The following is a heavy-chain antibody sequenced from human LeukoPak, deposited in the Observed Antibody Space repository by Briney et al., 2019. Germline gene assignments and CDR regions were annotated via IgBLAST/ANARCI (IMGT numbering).Heavy chain of an antibody. CDR3: ARYSGSYSFDY. CDR2: INTNGITT. Sequence: GGSLRLSCAASGFTFSSYWMHWVRQAPGKGLLWVSRINTNGITTTYADSVKGRFTISRDNAKNTLCLQMNSLRAEDTAVYYCARYSGSYSFDYWGQGTLVTVSS. V-gene: IGHV3-74*01. D-gene: IGHD1-26*01. CDR1: GFTFSSYW. J-gene: IGHJ4*02.